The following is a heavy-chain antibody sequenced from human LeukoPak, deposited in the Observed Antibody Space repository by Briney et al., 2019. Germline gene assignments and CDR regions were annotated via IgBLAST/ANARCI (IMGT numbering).Heavy chain of an antibody. CDR1: GCTFSSYA. Sequence: SVNVSCKASGCTFSSYAISWVRQAPGQGLEWMGGIIPIFGTANYAQKLQGRVTITTDTSTSTAYMELSRLRSEDTAVYYCARERGRREGRIVVVPAAPFDPWGQGTLVTVSS. D-gene: IGHD2-2*01. J-gene: IGHJ5*02. V-gene: IGHV1-69*05. CDR3: ARERGRREGRIVVVPAAPFDP. CDR2: IIPIFGTA.